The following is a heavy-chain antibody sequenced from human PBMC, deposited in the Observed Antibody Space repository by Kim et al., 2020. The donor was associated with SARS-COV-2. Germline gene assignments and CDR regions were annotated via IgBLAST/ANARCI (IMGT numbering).Heavy chain of an antibody. CDR2: ISYDGSNK. Sequence: GGSLRLSCAASGFTFSSYGMHWVRQAPGKGLEWVAVISYDGSNKYYADSVKGRFTISRDNSKNTLYLQMNSLRAEDTAVSYCASLTGYSSSWSLYTAFD. V-gene: IGHV3-33*05. D-gene: IGHD6-13*01. CDR1: GFTFSSYG. CDR3: ASLTGYSSSWSLYTAFD. J-gene: IGHJ3*02.